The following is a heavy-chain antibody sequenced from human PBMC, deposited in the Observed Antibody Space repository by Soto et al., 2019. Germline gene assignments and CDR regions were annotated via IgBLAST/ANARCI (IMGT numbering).Heavy chain of an antibody. CDR3: ARDQQSIAVAGRVWFDP. CDR1: GYTFTSYG. J-gene: IGHJ5*02. D-gene: IGHD6-19*01. Sequence: QVQLVQSGAEVKKPGASVKVSCKASGYTFTSYGISWVRQAPGQGLEWMGWISAYNGNTNYAQKLQGRVTMTTDTSTSTAYMQLRSLRSDDTAVYYCARDQQSIAVAGRVWFDPWGQGTLVTVSS. V-gene: IGHV1-18*01. CDR2: ISAYNGNT.